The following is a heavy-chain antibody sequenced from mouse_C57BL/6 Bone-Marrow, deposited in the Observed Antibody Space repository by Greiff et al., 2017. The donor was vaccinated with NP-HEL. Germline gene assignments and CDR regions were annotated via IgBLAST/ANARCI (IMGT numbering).Heavy chain of an antibody. CDR1: GYTFTSYW. CDR2: IYPGSGST. D-gene: IGHD2-4*01. Sequence: QVQLQQSGAELVKPGASVKMSCKASGYTFTSYWITWVKQRPGQGLEWIGDIYPGSGSTNYNEKFKSKATLTVDTSSSTAYMQLSSLTSEYSAVYYCAREDYDVKAKDYWGQGTSVTVSS. CDR3: AREDYDVKAKDY. V-gene: IGHV1-55*01. J-gene: IGHJ4*01.